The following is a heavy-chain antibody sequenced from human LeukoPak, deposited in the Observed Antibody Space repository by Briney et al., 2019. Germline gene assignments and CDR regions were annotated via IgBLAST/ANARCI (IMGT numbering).Heavy chain of an antibody. Sequence: GGSLRLSCAASGFTFSSYGMHWVRQAPGKGLEWVTVIWFDGSNKYYADSVKGRFTISRDNSRNTLYLQMNSLRVEDTAVYYCTRDSEAGYSSGWIDYNYGLDVWGQGTTVTVSS. D-gene: IGHD6-25*01. J-gene: IGHJ6*02. CDR1: GFTFSSYG. CDR2: IWFDGSNK. CDR3: TRDSEAGYSSGWIDYNYGLDV. V-gene: IGHV3-33*01.